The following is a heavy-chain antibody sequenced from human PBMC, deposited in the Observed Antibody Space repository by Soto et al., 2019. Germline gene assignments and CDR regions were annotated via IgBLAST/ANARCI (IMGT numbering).Heavy chain of an antibody. CDR2: MNPGSGDT. D-gene: IGHD3-10*01. J-gene: IGHJ5*02. Sequence: ASVKVSCKASGYTFTNNDVSWVRQATGQGLEWMGWMNPGSGDTGYAQKFQGRVTMTRDISIATAYMELSSLRSDDTAIYYRATMATFGSLNCFDTWGQGTLVTVSS. CDR3: ATMATFGSLNCFDT. V-gene: IGHV1-8*01. CDR1: GYTFTNND.